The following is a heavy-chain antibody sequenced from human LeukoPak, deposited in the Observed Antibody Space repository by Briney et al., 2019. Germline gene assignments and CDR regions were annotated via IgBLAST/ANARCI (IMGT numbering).Heavy chain of an antibody. CDR2: INPNSGGT. CDR1: GYTFTGYY. CDR3: ASDLYSNPNAFDI. V-gene: IGHV1-2*02. Sequence: ASVKVSCKASGYTFTGYYMHWVRQAPGQGLEWMGWINPNSGGTNYAQKFQGRVTMTRDTSISTAYMELSRLRSDDTAVYYFASDLYSNPNAFDIWGQGTMVTVSS. J-gene: IGHJ3*02. D-gene: IGHD4-11*01.